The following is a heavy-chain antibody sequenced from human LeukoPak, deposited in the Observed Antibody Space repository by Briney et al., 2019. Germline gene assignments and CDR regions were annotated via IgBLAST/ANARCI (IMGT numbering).Heavy chain of an antibody. V-gene: IGHV3-23*01. CDR2: ISGSGGST. CDR1: GFTFSSYA. D-gene: IGHD6-19*01. Sequence: GGSLRLSCAASGFTFSSYAMSWVRQAPGKGLEWVSAISGSGGSTYYADSVKGRFTISRDNAKNSLYLQMNSLRAEDTAVYYCARDPYSSGWPSYYYYGMDVWGQGTTVTVSS. J-gene: IGHJ6*02. CDR3: ARDPYSSGWPSYYYYGMDV.